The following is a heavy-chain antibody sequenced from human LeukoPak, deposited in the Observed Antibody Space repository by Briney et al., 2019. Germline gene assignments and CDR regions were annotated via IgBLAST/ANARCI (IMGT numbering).Heavy chain of an antibody. V-gene: IGHV3-30*03. D-gene: IGHD2-2*01. J-gene: IGHJ4*02. CDR3: AALASYCSSTSCYPDFDY. CDR2: MSYDGSNK. CDR1: GFTFSSYG. Sequence: PGRSLRLSCAASGFTFSSYGMHWVRQAPGKGLEWVAVMSYDGSNKYYADSVKGRFTISRDNSKNTLYLQMNSLRAEDTAVYYCAALASYCSSTSCYPDFDYWGQGTLVTVSS.